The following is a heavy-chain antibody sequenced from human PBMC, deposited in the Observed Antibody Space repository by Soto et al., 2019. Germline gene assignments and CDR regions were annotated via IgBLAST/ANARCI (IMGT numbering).Heavy chain of an antibody. J-gene: IGHJ5*02. D-gene: IGHD4-17*01. V-gene: IGHV1-18*01. Sequence: QVQLVQSGAEVKKPGASVKVSCKASGYTFTSYGISWVRQAPGQGLEWMGWISAYNGNTNYAQKLQGRVTMTTGTSLSKAFMELRSLTSDDAAVYYCASDYGEHTWLAPWGHGTLVTVAS. CDR3: ASDYGEHTWLAP. CDR1: GYTFTSYG. CDR2: ISAYNGNT.